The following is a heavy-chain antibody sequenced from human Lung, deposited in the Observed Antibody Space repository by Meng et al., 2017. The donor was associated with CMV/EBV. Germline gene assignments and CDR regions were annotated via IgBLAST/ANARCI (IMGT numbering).Heavy chain of an antibody. J-gene: IGHJ6*02. CDR3: AKAQFGRYFDGRDGMDV. V-gene: IGHV3-33*06. D-gene: IGHD3-9*01. CDR2: IWNDGSIK. CDR1: GFTFSSYG. Sequence: GESLKISCAASGFTFSSYGMHWVRQAPGKGLEWVAVIWNDGSIKYYADSVKGRFTISRDNSKNTLYLQMYSLRADDTAVYHCAKAQFGRYFDGRDGMDVWGQGTTVTV.